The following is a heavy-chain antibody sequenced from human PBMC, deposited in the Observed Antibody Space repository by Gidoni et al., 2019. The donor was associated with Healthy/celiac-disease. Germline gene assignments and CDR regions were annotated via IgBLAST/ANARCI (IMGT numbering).Heavy chain of an antibody. Sequence: QVQLVESGGGVVQPGRSLRLSCAASGFTFSSYGMHWVRQAPGKGLEWVAVISYDGSNKYYADSVKGRFTISRDNSKNTLYLQMNSLRAEDTAVYYCAKDYGYGDYSRLSWFDPWGQGTLVTVSS. CDR2: ISYDGSNK. V-gene: IGHV3-30*18. J-gene: IGHJ5*02. CDR3: AKDYGYGDYSRLSWFDP. D-gene: IGHD4-17*01. CDR1: GFTFSSYG.